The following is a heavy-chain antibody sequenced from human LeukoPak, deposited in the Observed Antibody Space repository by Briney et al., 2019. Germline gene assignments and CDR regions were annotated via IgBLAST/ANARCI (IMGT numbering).Heavy chain of an antibody. CDR3: AKDPSYDILTGYSIDY. Sequence: PGGSLRLSCAASGFTFSSYSMNWVRQAPGKGLEWVSSISSSSSYIYYADSVKGRFTISRDNAKNSLYLQMNSLRAEDTAVYYCAKDPSYDILTGYSIDYWGQGTLVTVSS. D-gene: IGHD3-9*01. CDR1: GFTFSSYS. J-gene: IGHJ4*02. CDR2: ISSSSSYI. V-gene: IGHV3-21*01.